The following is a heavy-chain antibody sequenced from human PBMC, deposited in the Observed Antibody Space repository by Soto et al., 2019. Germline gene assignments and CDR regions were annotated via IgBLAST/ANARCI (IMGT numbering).Heavy chain of an antibody. D-gene: IGHD3-9*01. CDR1: GGSISSYY. J-gene: IGHJ4*02. CDR3: ASLDILTGSPQSGAFYFGY. V-gene: IGHV4-59*01. Sequence: SETLSLTCTVSGGSISSYYWSWIRQPPGKGLEWIGYIYYSGSTNYNPSLKSRVTISVDTSKNQFSLKLSSVTAADTAVYYCASLDILTGSPQSGAFYFGYWGQGTLVTVSS. CDR2: IYYSGST.